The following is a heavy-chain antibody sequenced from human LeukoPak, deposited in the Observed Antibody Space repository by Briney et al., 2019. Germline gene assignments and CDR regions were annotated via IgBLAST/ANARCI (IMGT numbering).Heavy chain of an antibody. CDR3: ARERSSSGGHSWFDP. Sequence: SETLSLTCTVSGGYIITSGHYWGWIRQPPGKGLEWIGSIYYTGVTSTNPFFRSRMSISVDTSENQFSLNLTSVTAADAAVYYCARERSSSGGHSWFDPWGQGTLVTVSS. CDR1: GGYIITSGHY. V-gene: IGHV4-39*07. CDR2: IYYTGVT. J-gene: IGHJ5*02. D-gene: IGHD4-23*01.